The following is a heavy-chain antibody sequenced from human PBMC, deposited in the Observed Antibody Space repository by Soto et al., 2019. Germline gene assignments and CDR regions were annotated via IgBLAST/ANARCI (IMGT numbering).Heavy chain of an antibody. V-gene: IGHV1-69*13. D-gene: IGHD3-10*01. CDR2: IIPIFGTA. Sequence: ASVKVSCKASGGTFSSYAISWVRQAPGQGLEWMGGIIPIFGTANYAQKFQGRVTITADESTSTAYMELGSLRSEDTAVYYCARGVGSGTYYNQYNWFDPWGQGNLVTVSS. CDR1: GGTFSSYA. J-gene: IGHJ5*02. CDR3: ARGVGSGTYYNQYNWFDP.